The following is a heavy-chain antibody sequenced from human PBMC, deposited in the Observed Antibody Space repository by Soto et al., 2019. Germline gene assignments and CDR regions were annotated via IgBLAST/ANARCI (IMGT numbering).Heavy chain of an antibody. CDR3: AKGADWGCLFLPYGMDV. J-gene: IGHJ6*02. Sequence: PGGSLRLSCAASGFTFDDYTMHWVRQAPGTGLEWVSLISWDDGSTYYADSVKGRFTISRDNSKNYLYLQMNSLRTEDTALYYCAKGADWGCLFLPYGMDVWGQGTTVTVSS. CDR1: GFTFDDYT. V-gene: IGHV3-43*01. D-gene: IGHD3-22*01. CDR2: ISWDDGST.